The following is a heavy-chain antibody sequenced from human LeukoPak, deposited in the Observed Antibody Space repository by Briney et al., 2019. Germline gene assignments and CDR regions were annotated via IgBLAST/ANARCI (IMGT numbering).Heavy chain of an antibody. Sequence: GGSLRLSCAASGFTFITYAMSWVRQAPGKGLEWVSIISGSGGSTYYADSVKGRFTISRDNSKNTLYLQMNSLRAEDTAVYYCAKSPSTGVVVPAVIQLYFDYWGQGTLVTVSS. CDR1: GFTFITYA. CDR2: ISGSGGST. CDR3: AKSPSTGVVVPAVIQLYFDY. V-gene: IGHV3-23*01. J-gene: IGHJ4*02. D-gene: IGHD2-2*01.